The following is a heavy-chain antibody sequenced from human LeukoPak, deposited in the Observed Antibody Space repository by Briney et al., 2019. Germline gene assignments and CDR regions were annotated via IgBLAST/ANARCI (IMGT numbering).Heavy chain of an antibody. D-gene: IGHD4-17*01. Sequence: SVKVSCKTSGGTFSNHAISWVRQAPGHGLEWMGRIIPILAMAIYAQEFQGRATITADKSTSTAYMELSSLRSEDTAVYYCARGNGDHAGYFDYWGQGTLVTVSS. J-gene: IGHJ4*02. CDR2: IIPILAMA. V-gene: IGHV1-69*04. CDR3: ARGNGDHAGYFDY. CDR1: GGTFSNHA.